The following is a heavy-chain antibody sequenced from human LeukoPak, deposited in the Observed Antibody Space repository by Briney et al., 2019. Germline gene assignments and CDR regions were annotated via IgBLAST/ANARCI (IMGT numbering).Heavy chain of an antibody. CDR2: IKQDGSQE. V-gene: IGHV3-7*01. CDR1: GFTLSTYW. Sequence: GGSLRLSCAASGFTLSTYWMSWVRQAPGKGLEWVAHIKQDGSQEYYVDSVRGRFPISRDNAKNPLNLQMNYLRSDDPAVYYCARGVPYPSWSGPHYSDDWGQGILVTVSS. J-gene: IGHJ4*02. CDR3: ARGVPYPSWSGPHYSDD. D-gene: IGHD3-3*01.